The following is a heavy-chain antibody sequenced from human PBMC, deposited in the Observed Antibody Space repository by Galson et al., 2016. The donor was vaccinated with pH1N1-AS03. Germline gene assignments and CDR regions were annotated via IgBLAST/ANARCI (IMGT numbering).Heavy chain of an antibody. Sequence: CAISGDSVSSDRAAWNWIRQSPSRGLEWLGRTYYRSKWYYDYAVSVESRMTIRPDTSKNQVSLQLNSVTAADTAVYFCARDYGRWETHHYFDHWGQGTLVTVSS. V-gene: IGHV6-1*01. CDR2: TYYRSKWYY. CDR3: ARDYGRWETHHYFDH. J-gene: IGHJ4*02. D-gene: IGHD1-26*01. CDR1: GDSVSSDRAA.